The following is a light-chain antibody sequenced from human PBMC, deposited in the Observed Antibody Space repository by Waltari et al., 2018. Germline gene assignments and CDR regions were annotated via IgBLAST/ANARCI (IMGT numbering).Light chain of an antibody. Sequence: SYDLTPPPSLSVSPGQTATIDCSRETLPRLYAYLYQQKPGQAPLWVISKDTERPSGIPERFSGSSSGTTVTLTISGVRAEDEGDYYCQSTDSSSTYTVFGGGTKLTVL. J-gene: IGLJ3*02. CDR1: TLPRLY. V-gene: IGLV3-25*03. CDR2: KDT. CDR3: QSTDSSSTYTV.